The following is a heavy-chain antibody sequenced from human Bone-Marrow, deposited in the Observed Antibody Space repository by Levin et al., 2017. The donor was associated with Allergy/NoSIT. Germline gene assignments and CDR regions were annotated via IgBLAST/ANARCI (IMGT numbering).Heavy chain of an antibody. Sequence: HPGGSLRLSCAASGFTFSNYGMTWVRQAPGKGLEWVSSFTDTGGTYYADSVKGRFTISRDNSKNTLYLEMNSLRAEDTAVYYCAKDLGRSNGWTKPTYDDYWGQGTLVTVSS. CDR3: AKDLGRSNGWTKPTYDDY. J-gene: IGHJ4*02. CDR1: GFTFSNYG. V-gene: IGHV3-23*01. D-gene: IGHD6-19*01. CDR2: FTDTGGT.